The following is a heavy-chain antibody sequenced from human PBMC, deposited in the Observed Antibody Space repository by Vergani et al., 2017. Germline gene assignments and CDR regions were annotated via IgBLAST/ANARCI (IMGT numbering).Heavy chain of an antibody. Sequence: EVQLEESGGGLVLPDRSLRLSCVASGFTSAGYAMHWVRQAPGKGLEWVSGISWNSNSIGYADSVKGRFTISRDNAKNSLYLQMNSLRAEDTALYYCAKDLGTSSGGGLFDPWGQGTLVTVSS. D-gene: IGHD6-6*01. CDR1: GFTSAGYA. CDR2: ISWNSNSI. CDR3: AKDLGTSSGGGLFDP. J-gene: IGHJ5*02. V-gene: IGHV3-9*02.